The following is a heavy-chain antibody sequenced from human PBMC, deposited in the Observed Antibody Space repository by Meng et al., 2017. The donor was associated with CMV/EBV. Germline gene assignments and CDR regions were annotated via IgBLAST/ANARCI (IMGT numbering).Heavy chain of an antibody. J-gene: IGHJ5*02. V-gene: IGHV4-61*01. Sequence: SGSYYWSWIRQPPGKGLEWIGYIYYSGSTNYIPSLKSRVTISVDTSKNQFSLKLSSVTAADTAVYYCARSVPCSSTSCYKGAGWFDPWGQGTLVTVSS. CDR2: IYYSGST. D-gene: IGHD2-2*02. CDR3: ARSVPCSSTSCYKGAGWFDP. CDR1: SGSYY.